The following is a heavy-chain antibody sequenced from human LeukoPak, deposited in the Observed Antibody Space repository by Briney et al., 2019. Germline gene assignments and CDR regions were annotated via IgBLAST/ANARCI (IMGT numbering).Heavy chain of an antibody. CDR2: INPNSGGT. V-gene: IGHV1-2*02. CDR3: ARQKGYSSIVKRRSWLDP. Sequence: ASVKVSCKASGYTFTGYYMHWVRQAPGQGLEWMGWINPNSGGTNYAQKFQGRVTMTRDTSISTAYMELSRLRSDDTAVYYCARQKGYSSIVKRRSWLDPWGQGTLVTVSS. D-gene: IGHD6-13*01. J-gene: IGHJ5*02. CDR1: GYTFTGYY.